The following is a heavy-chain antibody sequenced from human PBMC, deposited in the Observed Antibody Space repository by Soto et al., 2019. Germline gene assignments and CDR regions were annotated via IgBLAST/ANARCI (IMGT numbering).Heavy chain of an antibody. J-gene: IGHJ5*02. D-gene: IGHD3-22*01. Sequence: PSETLSITCTVSGGSINSGDYPWTWIRQPPGKGLEWIGYIYHTGTTYYNMSLKSRVTISVDRSKNQFSLKLSSVTAADTAVYYCARGINYYDSSGDSWFYPWSQGTLVTVS. CDR1: GGSINSGDYP. CDR2: IYHTGTT. CDR3: ARGINYYDSSGDSWFYP. V-gene: IGHV4-30-2*01.